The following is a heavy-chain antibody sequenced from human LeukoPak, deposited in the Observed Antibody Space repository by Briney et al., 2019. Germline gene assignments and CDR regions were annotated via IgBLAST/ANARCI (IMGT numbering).Heavy chain of an antibody. CDR1: GGSMSSYY. J-gene: IGHJ3*02. CDR2: IYYSGST. V-gene: IGHV4-59*01. CDR3: ARTGEYSGSGPSWAFDI. Sequence: SETLSLTCTVSGGSMSSYYWSWIRQPPGKELEWIGYIYYSGSTNYNPSLKRRVTISLGTSNNQFSLRLTSVTASDTAVYFCARTGEYSGSGPSWAFDIWGQGTMVTVSS. D-gene: IGHD3-10*01.